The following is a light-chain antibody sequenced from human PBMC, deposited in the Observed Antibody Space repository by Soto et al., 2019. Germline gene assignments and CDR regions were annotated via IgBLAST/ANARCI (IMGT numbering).Light chain of an antibody. CDR1: QSVTTY. CDR3: QQRSSWPLT. Sequence: EIVLTQSPATLSLSPGERASLSFTASQSVTTYLAWHQQRPGQAPRLLIYDTSSRAPGTPARFSGSGSGRDFTLTISSLEPEDFAIYYCQQRSSWPLTFGGGTKVDIK. V-gene: IGKV3-11*02. J-gene: IGKJ4*01. CDR2: DTS.